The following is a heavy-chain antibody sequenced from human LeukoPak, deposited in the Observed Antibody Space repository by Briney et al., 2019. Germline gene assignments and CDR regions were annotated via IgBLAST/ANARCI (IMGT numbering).Heavy chain of an antibody. CDR1: GGTFSSYA. CDR3: ARCKVWFGEKRYYYYYMDV. J-gene: IGHJ6*03. Sequence: ASVKVSCKASGGTFSSYAISWVRQAPGQGLEWMGGIILIFGTANYAQKFQGRVTITTDESTSTAYMELSSLRSEDTAVYYCARCKVWFGEKRYYYYYMDVWGKGTTVTVSS. CDR2: IILIFGTA. V-gene: IGHV1-69*05. D-gene: IGHD3-10*01.